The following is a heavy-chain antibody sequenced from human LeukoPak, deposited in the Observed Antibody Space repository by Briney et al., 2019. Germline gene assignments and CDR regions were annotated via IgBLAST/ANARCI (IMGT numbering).Heavy chain of an antibody. Sequence: GESLKISCKGSGYSFTSYWIGWVRQMPGKGLEWMGIIYPGDSDTRYSPSFQGQVTISADKSISTAYLQWSSLKASDTAMYYCARRDLWSGSAAEFDYWGQGTLVTVSS. CDR1: GYSFTSYW. CDR3: ARRDLWSGSAAEFDY. D-gene: IGHD3-3*01. J-gene: IGHJ4*02. V-gene: IGHV5-51*01. CDR2: IYPGDSDT.